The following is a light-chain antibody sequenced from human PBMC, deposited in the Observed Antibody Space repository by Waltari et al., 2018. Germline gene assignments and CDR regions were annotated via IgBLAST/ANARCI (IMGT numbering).Light chain of an antibody. V-gene: IGKV1-12*01. CDR2: KAS. J-gene: IGKJ1*01. CDR3: LQYSSSPRT. Sequence: DIQMTQSPSSLSASVGDTVTITCRASQSISSWLAWYQQKPGKDHKLLIYKASSLQSGVPSRFSGRESGPDFTLPISCLQPEDFATYYCLQYSSSPRTFGQGTKLEIK. CDR1: QSISSW.